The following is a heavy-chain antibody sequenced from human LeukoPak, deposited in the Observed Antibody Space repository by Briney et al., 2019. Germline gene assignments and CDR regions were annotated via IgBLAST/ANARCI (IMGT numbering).Heavy chain of an antibody. D-gene: IGHD5-18*01. J-gene: IGHJ6*03. CDR3: ASTAMVTHYYYYYMDV. V-gene: IGHV4-4*02. CDR2: IYHSGST. CDR1: GSTVNSNY. Sequence: PGGSLRLSCEVSGSTVNSNYMSWVRQPPGKGLEWIGEIYHSGSTNYNPSLKSRVTISVDKSKNQFSLKLSSVTAADTAVYYCASTAMVTHYYYYYMDVWGKGTTVTVSS.